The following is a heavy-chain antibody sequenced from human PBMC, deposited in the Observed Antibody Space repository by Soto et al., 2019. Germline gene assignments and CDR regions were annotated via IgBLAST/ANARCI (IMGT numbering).Heavy chain of an antibody. J-gene: IGHJ4*02. D-gene: IGHD4-17*01. CDR2: INSAGSST. CDR3: ALSHTVTTDY. Sequence: PGGSLRLSCAASGLTFSSDWMHWVRQAPGKGLVWVSRINSAGSSTSYADSVKGRFTISRDNAKNTLYLQMNSLRAEDTAVYYCALSHTVTTDYWGQGTLVTVSS. V-gene: IGHV3-74*01. CDR1: GLTFSSDW.